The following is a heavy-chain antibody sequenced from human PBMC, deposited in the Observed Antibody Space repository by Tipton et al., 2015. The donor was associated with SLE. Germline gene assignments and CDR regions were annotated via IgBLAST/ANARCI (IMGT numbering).Heavy chain of an antibody. CDR3: ARVGQQLSPGYFDS. CDR1: GFSFDDYA. D-gene: IGHD6-13*01. V-gene: IGHV3-9*01. Sequence: SLRLSCAASGFSFDDYAMHWVRQAPGKGLEWVSGISSNGGTLGYADSVKGRFTISRDNAKNSLYLQVNSLRVEDTAVYYCARVGQQLSPGYFDSWGLGTLVTVSS. CDR2: ISSNGGTL. J-gene: IGHJ4*02.